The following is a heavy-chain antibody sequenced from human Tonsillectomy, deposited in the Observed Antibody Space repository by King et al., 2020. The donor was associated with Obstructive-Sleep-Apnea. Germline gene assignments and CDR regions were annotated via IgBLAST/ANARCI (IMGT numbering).Heavy chain of an antibody. D-gene: IGHD1-26*01. Sequence: SLKSRVTMSVDTSKNQFSLKLTSVTAADTAVYYCARDPYSYFDYWGQGTLV. J-gene: IGHJ4*02. CDR3: ARDPYSYFDY. V-gene: IGHV4-4*06.